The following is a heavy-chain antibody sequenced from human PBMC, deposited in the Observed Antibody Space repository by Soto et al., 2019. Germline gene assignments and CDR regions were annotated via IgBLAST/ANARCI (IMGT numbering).Heavy chain of an antibody. CDR1: GFTFSSYG. Sequence: QVQLVESGGGVVQPGRSLRLSCAASGFTFSSYGMHWVRQAPGKGLEWVAVIWYDGSNKYYADSVKGRFTISRDNSKNTLYLQMNSLRAEDTAVYYCAHSSGYYFFDYWGQGTLVTVSS. V-gene: IGHV3-33*01. J-gene: IGHJ4*02. CDR2: IWYDGSNK. CDR3: AHSSGYYFFDY. D-gene: IGHD3-22*01.